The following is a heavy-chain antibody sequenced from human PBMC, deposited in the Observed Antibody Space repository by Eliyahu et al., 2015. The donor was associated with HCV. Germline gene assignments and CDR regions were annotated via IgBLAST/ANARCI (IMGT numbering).Heavy chain of an antibody. D-gene: IGHD1-1*01. CDR1: SDSIRSSSYY. J-gene: IGHJ5*02. V-gene: IGHV4-39*01. CDR2: IFYSGTT. CDR3: ARHRTDDNVAGWFDP. Sequence: QVQLQESGPGLVTPSETLSLTCTVSSDSIRSSSYYWGWIRQPPQKGLEWIGSIFYSGTTYYNPYLKSRVTISVDTSRNHFSLKVRSVTAADTAVYYCARHRTDDNVAGWFDPWGQGILVTVSS.